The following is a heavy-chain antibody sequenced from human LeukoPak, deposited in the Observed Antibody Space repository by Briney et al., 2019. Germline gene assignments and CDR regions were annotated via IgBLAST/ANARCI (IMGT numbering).Heavy chain of an antibody. Sequence: RPGGSLRLSCAASGFTFDDYGMSWVRQAPGKGLEWVSGINWNGGSTGYADSVKGRFTISRDNAKNSLYLQMNSLRAEDTALHYCAREGLLDIVVVPARNYYMDVWGKGTTVTVSS. CDR1: GFTFDDYG. V-gene: IGHV3-20*04. D-gene: IGHD2-2*01. CDR3: AREGLLDIVVVPARNYYMDV. CDR2: INWNGGST. J-gene: IGHJ6*03.